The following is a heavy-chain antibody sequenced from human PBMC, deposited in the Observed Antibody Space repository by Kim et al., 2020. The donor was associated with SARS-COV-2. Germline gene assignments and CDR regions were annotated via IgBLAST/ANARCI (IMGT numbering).Heavy chain of an antibody. V-gene: IGHV3-23*01. Sequence: GGSLRLSCAASGFTFNNYAMSWVRQAPGKGLEWVSTVTASGSRTYYADSVKGRFTISRDNSKNMLFLKMNSLRGEDTAGYFCWKAYSYGSWSNYQSFDY. D-gene: IGHD3-10*01. CDR1: GFTFNNYA. J-gene: IGHJ4*01. CDR3: WKAYSYGSWSNYQSFDY. CDR2: VTASGSRT.